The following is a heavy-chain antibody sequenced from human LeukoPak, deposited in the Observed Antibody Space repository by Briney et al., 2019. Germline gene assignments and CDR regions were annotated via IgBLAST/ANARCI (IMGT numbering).Heavy chain of an antibody. Sequence: PSETLSLTCTVSGGSISSYYWSWIRQPPGKGLEWIGYIYYSGSTNYNPSLKSRVTISVDTSKNQFSLKLSSVTAADTAVYYCARHVDSSGSDYWGQGTLVTVSS. J-gene: IGHJ4*02. CDR3: ARHVDSSGSDY. V-gene: IGHV4-59*08. D-gene: IGHD6-19*01. CDR1: GGSISSYY. CDR2: IYYSGST.